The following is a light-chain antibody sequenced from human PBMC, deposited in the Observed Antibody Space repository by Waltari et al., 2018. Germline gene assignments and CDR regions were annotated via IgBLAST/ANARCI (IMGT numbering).Light chain of an antibody. Sequence: DIQMTQSPSSLSASVGDRVTITCRASQSISSYLKWYQQNPGKAPKLLINAASSLQSGVPSRFSSSGSATDFTLTISSLQPEDFATYYCQQSYSNLWTFGQGTKVEIK. CDR1: QSISSY. CDR2: AAS. V-gene: IGKV1-39*01. J-gene: IGKJ1*01. CDR3: QQSYSNLWT.